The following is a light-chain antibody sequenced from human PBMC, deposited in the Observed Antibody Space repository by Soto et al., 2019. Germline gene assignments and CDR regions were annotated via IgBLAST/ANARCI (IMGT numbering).Light chain of an antibody. CDR1: QSISNY. Sequence: DIQMTQSPSSLSASVGDRVTITCRASQSISNYLTWYQQKPGKAPNLLIYAASSLQSGVPSRFSGSGSGADFTLTISSLQPEDFATYYCQQSYIAPLTFGGGTKVEIK. CDR3: QQSYIAPLT. V-gene: IGKV1-39*01. J-gene: IGKJ4*01. CDR2: AAS.